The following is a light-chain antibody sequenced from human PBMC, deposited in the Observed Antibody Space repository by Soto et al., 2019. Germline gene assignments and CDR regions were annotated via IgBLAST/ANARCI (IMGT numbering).Light chain of an antibody. CDR3: QHSIFFPWP. Sequence: DIQMTQSPYTLSASVGDRVTITCRASQTISSFLAWYQHKPGEVPKLLIAEASSLESGVPSRFSGSGSGTEFTLTISSLQPDDFAPYYCQHSIFFPWPFGQGTKVAIK. J-gene: IGKJ1*01. V-gene: IGKV1-5*01. CDR2: EAS. CDR1: QTISSF.